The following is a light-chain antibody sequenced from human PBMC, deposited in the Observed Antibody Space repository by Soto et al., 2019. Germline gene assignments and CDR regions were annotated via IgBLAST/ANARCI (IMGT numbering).Light chain of an antibody. CDR1: QSVSSSY. CDR3: QQYGSSSLT. V-gene: IGKV3-20*01. Sequence: DIVLTQSPGTQTLSPGERATLSCRASQSVSSSYLAWYQQKPGQAPRLLIYGASSRATGIPDRFSGSGSATDFTLTISRLEPEDFAVYYCQQYGSSSLTFGPGTKVDIK. J-gene: IGKJ3*01. CDR2: GAS.